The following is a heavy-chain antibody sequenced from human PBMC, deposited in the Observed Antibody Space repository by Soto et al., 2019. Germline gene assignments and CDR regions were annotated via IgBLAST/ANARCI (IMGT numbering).Heavy chain of an antibody. CDR1: GYTFTNYA. Sequence: ASVKVSCKASGYTFTNYAITWVRQAPGQGLEWMGWVSPFNGNTNYAQKIQGRVTMTTDTSTTTAYMELRSLRSDDTAVYYCARGGVPSNIVLLIPNWFDPWGRGTLVTVSS. D-gene: IGHD2-21*01. CDR3: ARGGVPSNIVLLIPNWFDP. CDR2: VSPFNGNT. J-gene: IGHJ5*02. V-gene: IGHV1-18*01.